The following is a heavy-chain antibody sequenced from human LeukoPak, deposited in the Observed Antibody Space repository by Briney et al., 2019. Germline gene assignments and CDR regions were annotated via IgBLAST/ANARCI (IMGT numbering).Heavy chain of an antibody. V-gene: IGHV4-4*09. CDR1: GGSNNSYY. J-gene: IGHJ5*02. CDR2: THPSGNT. CDR3: ARKAPKKGWFDP. Sequence: SETLSLTCTVSGGSNNSYYWSWIRQPPGKGLEWIGYTHPSGNTNYSPSLKSRVTISINTSRNQFSLKLTSVTAADTAVYYCARKAPKKGWFDPWGQGTLVTVSS.